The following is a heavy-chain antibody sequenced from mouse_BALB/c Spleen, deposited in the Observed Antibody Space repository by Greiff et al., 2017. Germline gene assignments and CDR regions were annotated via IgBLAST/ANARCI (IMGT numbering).Heavy chain of an antibody. D-gene: IGHD1-1*01. J-gene: IGHJ2*01. CDR2: IWAGGST. V-gene: IGHV2-9*02. CDR3: ARDNYGSSYYLDY. Sequence: VKLMESGPGLVAPSQSLSITCTVSGFSLTSYGVHWVRQPPGKGLEWLGVIWAGGSTNYNSALMSRLSISKDNSKSQVFLKMNSLQTDDTAMYYCARDNYGSSYYLDYWGQGTTLTVSS. CDR1: GFSLTSYG.